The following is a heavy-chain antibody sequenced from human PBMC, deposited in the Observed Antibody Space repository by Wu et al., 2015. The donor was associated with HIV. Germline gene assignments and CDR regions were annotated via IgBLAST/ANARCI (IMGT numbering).Heavy chain of an antibody. CDR3: ARGLTVIVVPLKY. CDR1: GYTFRVYF. D-gene: IGHD3-22*01. J-gene: IGHJ4*02. V-gene: IGHV1-2*02. CDR2: INPHNGAT. Sequence: QIQLTQSGAEVKESGASVKVSCKGSGYTFRVYFIHWVRQAPGQGPEWMGWINPHNGATTYAPKFQGRVTMTRDTSTSTVYMELSWLRSDDTAVYYCARGLTVIVVPLKYWGQGTLVTVSS.